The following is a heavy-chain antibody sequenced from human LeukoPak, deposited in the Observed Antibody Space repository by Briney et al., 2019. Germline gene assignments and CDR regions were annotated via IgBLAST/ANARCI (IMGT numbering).Heavy chain of an antibody. D-gene: IGHD6-13*01. V-gene: IGHV3-7*01. Sequence: GGSLRLSCAASGFTVSSNYMSWVRQAPGKGLEWVANIKQDGSEKYYVDSVKGRFTISRDNAKNSLYLQMNSLRAEDTAVYYCAREGSSSPPEYDAFDIWGQGTMVTVSS. CDR3: AREGSSSPPEYDAFDI. CDR2: IKQDGSEK. CDR1: GFTVSSNY. J-gene: IGHJ3*02.